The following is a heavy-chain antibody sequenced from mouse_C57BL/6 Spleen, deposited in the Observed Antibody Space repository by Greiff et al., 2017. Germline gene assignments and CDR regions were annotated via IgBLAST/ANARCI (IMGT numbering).Heavy chain of an antibody. Sequence: EVQGVESGGGLVQPGGSMKLSCVASGFTFSNYWMNWVRQSPEKGLEWVAQIRLKSDNYATHYAESVKGRFTISRDDSKSSVYLQMNNLRAEDTGIYYCTEPAQVPWFAYWGQGTLVTVSA. CDR3: TEPAQVPWFAY. CDR2: IRLKSDNYAT. D-gene: IGHD3-2*02. CDR1: GFTFSNYW. V-gene: IGHV6-3*01. J-gene: IGHJ3*01.